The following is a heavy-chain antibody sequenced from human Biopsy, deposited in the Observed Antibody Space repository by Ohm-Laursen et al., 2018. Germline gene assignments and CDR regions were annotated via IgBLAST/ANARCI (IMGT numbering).Heavy chain of an antibody. D-gene: IGHD5-12*01. V-gene: IGHV4-31*03. Sequence: SQTLFLTCTVSGVSINGGRYYWNWIRHHPGKGLEWIGNIFYSANTYYNPSLKSRVTISVDTSKNQISLKLSSVTAADTAVYYCARLGSGDYFPTFFDFWGQGALVTVSS. CDR1: GVSINGGRYY. J-gene: IGHJ4*02. CDR3: ARLGSGDYFPTFFDF. CDR2: IFYSANT.